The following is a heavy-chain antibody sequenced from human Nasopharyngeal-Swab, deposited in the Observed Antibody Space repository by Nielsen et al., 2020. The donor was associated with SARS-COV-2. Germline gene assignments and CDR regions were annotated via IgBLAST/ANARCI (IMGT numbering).Heavy chain of an antibody. CDR1: GSSFTTYW. V-gene: IGHV5-51*01. CDR3: ARPMRPMGHYYFGMDV. D-gene: IGHD1-26*01. J-gene: IGHJ6*02. Sequence: GESLKISCKGSGSSFTTYWISWVRQMPGKGLEWMGIIYPGDSNTRYSPSFQGQVTISVDKYSSTAYLQWSSLKASDTAIYYCARPMRPMGHYYFGMDVWGQGTTVTVSS. CDR2: IYPGDSNT.